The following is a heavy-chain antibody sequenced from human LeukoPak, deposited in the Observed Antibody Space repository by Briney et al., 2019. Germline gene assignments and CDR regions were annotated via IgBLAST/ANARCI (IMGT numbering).Heavy chain of an antibody. CDR1: RFAFSDYW. J-gene: IGHJ6*02. D-gene: IGHD3-16*01. V-gene: IGHV3-7*01. Sequence: GGSLRLSCAASRFAFSDYWMTWVRQAPGKGLEWVANIKPDGSEKYYLDSVKGRFTVSRDNAKNSLYLQMNSLRDEDTAVYYCARGHWGMDVWGQGTTVTVSS. CDR2: IKPDGSEK. CDR3: ARGHWGMDV.